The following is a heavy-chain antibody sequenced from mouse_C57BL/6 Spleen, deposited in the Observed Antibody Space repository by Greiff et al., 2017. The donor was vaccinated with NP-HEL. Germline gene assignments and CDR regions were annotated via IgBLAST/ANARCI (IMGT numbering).Heavy chain of an antibody. J-gene: IGHJ2*01. V-gene: IGHV1-80*01. D-gene: IGHD2-2*01. CDR3: ARNYYGYDGDYFDY. Sequence: QVQLKESGAELVKPGASVKISCKASGYAFSSYWMNWVKQRPGKGLEWIGQIYPGDGDTNYNGKFKGKATLTADKSSSTAYMQLSSLTSEDSAVYFCARNYYGYDGDYFDYWGQGTTLTVSS. CDR1: GYAFSSYW. CDR2: IYPGDGDT.